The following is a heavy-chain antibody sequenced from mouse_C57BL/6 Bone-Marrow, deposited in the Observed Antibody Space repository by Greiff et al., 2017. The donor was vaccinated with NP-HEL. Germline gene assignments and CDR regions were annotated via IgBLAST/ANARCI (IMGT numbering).Heavy chain of an antibody. V-gene: IGHV1-4*01. CDR1: GYTFTSYT. CDR2: INPSSGYT. D-gene: IGHD1-1*01. CDR3: ARKVFYYYDAMDY. J-gene: IGHJ4*01. Sequence: VQLQQSGAELARPGASVKMSCEASGYTFTSYTMHWVKQRPGQGLEWIGYINPSSGYTKYNQKFKDKATLTADKSSSTAYMQLSSLTSEDSAVYYCARKVFYYYDAMDYWGQGTSVTVSS.